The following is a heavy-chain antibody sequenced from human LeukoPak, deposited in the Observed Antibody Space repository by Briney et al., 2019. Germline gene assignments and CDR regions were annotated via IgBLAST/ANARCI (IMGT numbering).Heavy chain of an antibody. CDR2: IGNNGGGI. Sequence: PGGSLRLSCAASGFTFSTYTMYWVRHPPGKRLEWVSIIGNNGGGIHYADSVRGRFTISRDNSKDALCLQMNSLRVEDTAVYYCAIDPNWGTHSWGQGVLVTVSS. D-gene: IGHD7-27*01. CDR3: AIDPNWGTHS. J-gene: IGHJ4*02. CDR1: GFTFSTYT. V-gene: IGHV3-23*01.